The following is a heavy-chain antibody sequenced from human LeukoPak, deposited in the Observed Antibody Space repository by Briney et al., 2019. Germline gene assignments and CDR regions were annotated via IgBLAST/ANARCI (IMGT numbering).Heavy chain of an antibody. J-gene: IGHJ5*02. V-gene: IGHV1-18*01. CDR2: ISAYNGNT. CDR3: ARDQHCSSTSCTFDP. D-gene: IGHD2-2*01. Sequence: GASVKVSCKASGYTFTSYGISWVRQAPGQGLEWMGWISAYNGNTNYAQKLQGRVTMTTDTSTSTAYMELRSLRSDDTAVYYCARDQHCSSTSCTFDPGGQGTLVTVSS. CDR1: GYTFTSYG.